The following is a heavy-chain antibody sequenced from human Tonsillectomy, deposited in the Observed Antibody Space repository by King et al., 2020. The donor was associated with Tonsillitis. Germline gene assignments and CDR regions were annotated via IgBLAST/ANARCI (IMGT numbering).Heavy chain of an antibody. Sequence: VQLVESGGGLVQPGGSLKLSCAASGFTFSGSAMHWVRQASGNGLEWVGRIRSKANSYATAYAASVKGRVTISRDDSQNTAYLQMNSLKTEDTAVYYCTSHHGYSYGSFDYWGQGTLVTVSS. CDR1: GFTFSGSA. J-gene: IGHJ4*02. V-gene: IGHV3-73*01. D-gene: IGHD5-18*01. CDR2: IRSKANSYAT. CDR3: TSHHGYSYGSFDY.